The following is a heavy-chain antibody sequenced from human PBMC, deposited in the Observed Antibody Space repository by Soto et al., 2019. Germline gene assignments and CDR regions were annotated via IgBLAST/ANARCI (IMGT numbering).Heavy chain of an antibody. CDR3: AKVGEGRWLQFYY. CDR1: GFTFSSYG. V-gene: IGHV3-30*18. D-gene: IGHD5-12*01. CDR2: ISYDGSNK. J-gene: IGHJ4*02. Sequence: QVQLVESGGGVVQPGRSLRLSCAASGFTFSSYGMHWVRQAPGKGLEWVAVISYDGSNKYYADSVKGRFTISRDNSKNTLYLQMNSLRADDTAVYYCAKVGEGRWLQFYYWGQGTLVTFSS.